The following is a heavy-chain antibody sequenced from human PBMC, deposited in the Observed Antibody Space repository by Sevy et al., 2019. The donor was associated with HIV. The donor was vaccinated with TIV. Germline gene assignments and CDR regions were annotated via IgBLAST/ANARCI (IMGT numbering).Heavy chain of an antibody. Sequence: ASVKVSCKASGYTLTSHALHWVRQAPGQGLESMGWINGGNGKTKYSQKFQDRLTITRDTSATTAHMELSRLTSEDTAVYYCAREVGTYFDSRGQGTLVTVSS. J-gene: IGHJ4*02. CDR1: GYTLTSHA. CDR3: AREVGTYFDS. CDR2: INGGNGKT. V-gene: IGHV1-3*01. D-gene: IGHD1-26*01.